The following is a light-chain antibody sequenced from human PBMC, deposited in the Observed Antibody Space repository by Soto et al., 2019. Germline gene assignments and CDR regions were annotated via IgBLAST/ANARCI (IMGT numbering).Light chain of an antibody. CDR3: QQYGKSQYT. J-gene: IGKJ2*01. V-gene: IGKV3D-20*01. CDR2: DAS. Sequence: EIVLTQSPATLSLSPGERATLSCGASQSVSSSYLAWYQQKPGLAPRLLIYDASSRATGIPDRLSGSGSGTDFTLTISRLEPDDFEVYYCQQYGKSQYTLGQGTKVEIK. CDR1: QSVSSSY.